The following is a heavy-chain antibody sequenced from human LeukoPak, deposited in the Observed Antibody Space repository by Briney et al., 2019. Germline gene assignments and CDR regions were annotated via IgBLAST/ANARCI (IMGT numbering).Heavy chain of an antibody. J-gene: IGHJ4*02. Sequence: ASVKVSCKASGYTFTSYGISWVRQAPGQGLEWMGWISAYNGNTNYAQKLQGRVTMTTDTSTSTAYMELRSLRSDDTAVYYCARDYNYYGSGRERGYWGQGTLVTVSS. CDR2: ISAYNGNT. CDR3: ARDYNYYGSGRERGY. V-gene: IGHV1-18*01. CDR1: GYTFTSYG. D-gene: IGHD3-10*01.